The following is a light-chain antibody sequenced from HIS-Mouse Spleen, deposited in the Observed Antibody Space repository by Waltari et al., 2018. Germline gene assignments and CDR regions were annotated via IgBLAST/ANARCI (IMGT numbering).Light chain of an antibody. J-gene: IGLJ1*01. V-gene: IGLV2-11*01. CDR1: SSDVGAYTY. Sequence: QSALTQPRSVSGSPGQSVTISCTGTSSDVGAYTYAPWYQQHPGKAPKLMIYNVRKRPAGVPDRFSGSKSGNTASLTISGLQAEDEADYYCCSYAGSYTYVFGTGTKVTVL. CDR2: NVR. CDR3: CSYAGSYTYV.